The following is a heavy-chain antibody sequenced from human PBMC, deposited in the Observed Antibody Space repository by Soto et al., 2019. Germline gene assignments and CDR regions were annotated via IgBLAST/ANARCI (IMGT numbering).Heavy chain of an antibody. CDR2: ISAYNGNT. D-gene: IGHD3-10*01. CDR3: ARDGFGNGGPTDWFDP. CDR1: GYTFTSYG. Sequence: QVQLVQSGAEVKKPGASVKVSCKASGYTFTSYGISWVRQAPGQGLEWMGWISAYNGNTNYAQKLQGRVTMTTGTPPSTAYMELRSLRSDDTAVYYCARDGFGNGGPTDWFDPWGQGTLVTVSS. V-gene: IGHV1-18*01. J-gene: IGHJ5*02.